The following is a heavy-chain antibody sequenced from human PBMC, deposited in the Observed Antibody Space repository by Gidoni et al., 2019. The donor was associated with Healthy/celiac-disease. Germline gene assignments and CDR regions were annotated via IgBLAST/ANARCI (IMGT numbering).Heavy chain of an antibody. CDR1: GFTFSSYG. V-gene: IGHV3-33*01. J-gene: IGHJ4*02. Sequence: VQLVESGGGVVQPGRSLRLSCAASGFTFSSYGMHWVRQAPGKGLEWVAVIWYDGSNKYYADSVKGRFTISRDNSKNTLYLQMNSLRAEDTAVYYCARHRSTVPFDYWGQGTLVTVSS. CDR2: IWYDGSNK. D-gene: IGHD4-17*01. CDR3: ARHRSTVPFDY.